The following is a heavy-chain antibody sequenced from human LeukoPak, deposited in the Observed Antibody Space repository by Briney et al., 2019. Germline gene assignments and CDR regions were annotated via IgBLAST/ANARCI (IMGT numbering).Heavy chain of an antibody. CDR3: ARGVVVTASYNWFDP. CDR2: IYYSGST. CDR1: GGSISSSSYY. D-gene: IGHD2-21*02. Sequence: SETLSLTCTVSGGSISSSSYYWGWIRQPPGKGLEWIGRIYYSGSTYYNPSLKSRVTISVDTSKNQFSLKLRSVTAADTAVYYCARGVVVTASYNWFDPWGQGTQVTVSS. J-gene: IGHJ5*02. V-gene: IGHV4-39*01.